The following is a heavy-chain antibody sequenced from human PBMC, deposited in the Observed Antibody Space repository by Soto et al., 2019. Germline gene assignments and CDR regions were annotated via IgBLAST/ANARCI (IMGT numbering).Heavy chain of an antibody. D-gene: IGHD3-22*01. CDR2: IYYSGRT. J-gene: IGHJ4*02. Sequence: QVQLQESGPGLVRPSQTLSLTCTVSGGSISSGYYWSWIRQHPGKGLEWIGYIYYSGRTYYNPSLKSRFTMSVDTSKNQFSLKLSSVTAADTALYYCAREVYDRSGYIDYWGQGTLVTVSS. CDR3: AREVYDRSGYIDY. CDR1: GGSISSGYY. V-gene: IGHV4-31*03.